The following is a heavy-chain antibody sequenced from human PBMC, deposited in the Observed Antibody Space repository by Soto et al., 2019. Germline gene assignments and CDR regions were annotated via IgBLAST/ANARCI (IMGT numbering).Heavy chain of an antibody. CDR2: IYHSGST. V-gene: IGHV4-30-2*01. J-gene: IGHJ5*02. Sequence: QLQLQESGSGLVKPSQTLSLTCAVSGGSISSGGYSWSWIRQPPGKGLEWIGYIYHSGSTYYNPSLTRRVPISVDRSKNQFSLKLSSVTAADTAVYYCARGVYVWGSYRQNWFDPWGQGTLVTVSS. D-gene: IGHD3-16*02. CDR1: GGSISSGGYS. CDR3: ARGVYVWGSYRQNWFDP.